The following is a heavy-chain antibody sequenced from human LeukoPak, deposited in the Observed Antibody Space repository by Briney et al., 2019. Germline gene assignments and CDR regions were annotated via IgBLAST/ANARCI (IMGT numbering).Heavy chain of an antibody. J-gene: IGHJ5*02. Sequence: RASVKVSCKASGGTFSSYAISWVRQAPGQGREWMGGIIPIFGTANYAQKFQGRVTITADESTSTAYMELSSLRSEDTAVYYCARAGITMVRGVIITPYNWFDPWGQGTLVTVSS. V-gene: IGHV1-69*13. CDR3: ARAGITMVRGVIITPYNWFDP. CDR2: IIPIFGTA. D-gene: IGHD3-10*01. CDR1: GGTFSSYA.